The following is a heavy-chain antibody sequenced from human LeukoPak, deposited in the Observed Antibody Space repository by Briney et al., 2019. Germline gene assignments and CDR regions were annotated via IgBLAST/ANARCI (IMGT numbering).Heavy chain of an antibody. D-gene: IGHD6-19*01. CDR3: ARRLNVAGPYFDY. V-gene: IGHV4-59*08. CDR2: IYHTGNT. J-gene: IGHJ4*02. Sequence: SETLSLTCTVSGGSITSYYWSWLRQPPGKELEWIGYIYHTGNTNSNPSLKSRVTISIDTSKNQFSLKLTSVTAADTAVYYCARRLNVAGPYFDYWGQGTLVTVSS. CDR1: GGSITSYY.